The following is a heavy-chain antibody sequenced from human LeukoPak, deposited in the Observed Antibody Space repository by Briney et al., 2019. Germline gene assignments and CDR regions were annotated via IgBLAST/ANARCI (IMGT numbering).Heavy chain of an antibody. CDR3: AKCQDIVVVVAATGLDY. D-gene: IGHD2-15*01. CDR1: GFTFSSYG. Sequence: GGCLRLSCAASGFTFSSYGMHWVRPAPGKGLEWVAVLSYDGSNKYYADSVKGRFTISRDNSKNTLYLQMNSLRAEDTAVYYCAKCQDIVVVVAATGLDYWGQGTLVTVSS. V-gene: IGHV3-30*18. CDR2: LSYDGSNK. J-gene: IGHJ4*02.